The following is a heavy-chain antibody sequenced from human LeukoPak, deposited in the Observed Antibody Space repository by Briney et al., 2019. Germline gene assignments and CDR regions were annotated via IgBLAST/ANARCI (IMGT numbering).Heavy chain of an antibody. V-gene: IGHV3-15*01. J-gene: IGHJ4*02. CDR3: AKDLPGY. Sequence: WVGRIKSRTDGGTTDYAAPVKGRFTISRDDSKNTLYLQMNSLRTEDTAVYYCAKDLPGYWGQGTLVTVSS. CDR2: IKSRTDGGTT.